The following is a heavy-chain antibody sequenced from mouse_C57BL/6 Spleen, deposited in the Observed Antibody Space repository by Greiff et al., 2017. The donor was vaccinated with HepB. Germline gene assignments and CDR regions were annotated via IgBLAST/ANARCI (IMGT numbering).Heavy chain of an antibody. CDR2: IYPGDGDT. J-gene: IGHJ1*03. Sequence: QVQLQQSGPELVKPGASVKISCKASGYAFSSSWMNWVKQRPGKGLEWIGRIYPGDGDTNYNGKFKGKATLTANKSSSTAYMQLSSLTSEDSAVYFCARSGFYYDGSSYVRYFDVWGTGTTVTVSS. D-gene: IGHD1-1*01. V-gene: IGHV1-82*01. CDR3: ARSGFYYDGSSYVRYFDV. CDR1: GYAFSSSW.